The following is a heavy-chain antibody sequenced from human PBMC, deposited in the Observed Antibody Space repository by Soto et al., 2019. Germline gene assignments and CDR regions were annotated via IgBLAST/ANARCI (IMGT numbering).Heavy chain of an antibody. CDR3: ARDMYSSSWYVPIDY. Sequence: GSLRLSCAASGFTFSSYGMHWVRQAPGKGLEWVAVIWYDGSNKYYADSVKGRFTISRDNSKSTLYLQMNSLRAEDTAVYYCARDMYSSSWYVPIDYWGQGTLVTVSS. D-gene: IGHD6-13*01. V-gene: IGHV3-33*01. CDR1: GFTFSSYG. J-gene: IGHJ4*02. CDR2: IWYDGSNK.